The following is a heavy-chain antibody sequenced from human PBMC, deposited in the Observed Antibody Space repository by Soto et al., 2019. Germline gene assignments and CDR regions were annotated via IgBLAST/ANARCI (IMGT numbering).Heavy chain of an antibody. V-gene: IGHV4-39*01. J-gene: IGHJ4*02. CDR3: ARHGSNCDIVVVPAGIFDY. Sequence: QLQLQESGPGLVKPSETLSLTCTVSGGSISSSSYYWGWIRQPPGKGLEWIGSIYYSGGTYYNPSLKSRVTRSVDTSKHQFSLQLRAVTAADTAVYYCARHGSNCDIVVVPAGIFDYWGQGTLVTVSS. D-gene: IGHD2-2*01. CDR2: IYYSGGT. CDR1: GGSISSSSYY.